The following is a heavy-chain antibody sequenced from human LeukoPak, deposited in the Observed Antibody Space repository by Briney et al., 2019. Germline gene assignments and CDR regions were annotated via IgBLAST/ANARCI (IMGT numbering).Heavy chain of an antibody. CDR1: GGSISSRSYY. CDR3: AKSRYGSTSTNYYMDV. V-gene: IGHV4-39*07. CDR2: IYYSGGT. D-gene: IGHD2-2*01. J-gene: IGHJ6*03. Sequence: WEALSLTCTVSGGSISSRSYYGGGIRQPPGKGVEGVGGIYYSGGTYENPALKSRVTISVDTSKNQFSLKLSSVAAADTAMYYCAKSRYGSTSTNYYMDVWGKGTTVTVSS.